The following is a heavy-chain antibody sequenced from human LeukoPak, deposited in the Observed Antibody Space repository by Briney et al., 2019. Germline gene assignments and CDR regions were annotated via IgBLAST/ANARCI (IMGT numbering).Heavy chain of an antibody. D-gene: IGHD3-22*01. CDR3: ARDYYDSGGYLYWYFDL. Sequence: ASVKVSCKASGYTFTGYYIHWVRQAPGQGLEWMGWINPNSGGTNYAQNFQGRVTMTRDTSISTAYMELSRLRSDDTAVYYCARDYYDSGGYLYWYFDLWGRGTLVTVSS. CDR1: GYTFTGYY. CDR2: INPNSGGT. J-gene: IGHJ2*01. V-gene: IGHV1-2*02.